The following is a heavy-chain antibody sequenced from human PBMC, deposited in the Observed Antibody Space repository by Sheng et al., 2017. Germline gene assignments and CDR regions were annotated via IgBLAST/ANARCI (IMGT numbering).Heavy chain of an antibody. D-gene: IGHD2-21*01. Sequence: QVQLVQSEAEMKKPGSSVTVSCKAGTFSKFTISWLRQAPGQGLEWMGGIAPLENVVNHAQKLQGRVKITADKITNTVYLELSSLRSEDTAVYYCARGREYRLICGFDSWGQGTLVTVSS. CDR1: GTFSKFT. CDR2: IAPLENVV. J-gene: IGHJ4*02. V-gene: IGHV1-69*04. CDR3: ARGREYRLICGFDS.